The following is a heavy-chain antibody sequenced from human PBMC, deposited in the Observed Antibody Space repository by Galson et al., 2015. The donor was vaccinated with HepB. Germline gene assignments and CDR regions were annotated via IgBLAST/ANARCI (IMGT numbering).Heavy chain of an antibody. CDR3: VLAGDYDYVWGNFY. CDR2: ISSSSSYI. Sequence: SLRLSCAASGFTFSSYSMNWVRQAPGKGLEWVSSISSSSSYIYYADSVKGRSTISRDNAKNSLYLQMNSLRAEDTAVYYCVLAGDYDYVWGNFYWGQGTLVTVSS. D-gene: IGHD3-16*01. J-gene: IGHJ4*02. V-gene: IGHV3-21*01. CDR1: GFTFSSYS.